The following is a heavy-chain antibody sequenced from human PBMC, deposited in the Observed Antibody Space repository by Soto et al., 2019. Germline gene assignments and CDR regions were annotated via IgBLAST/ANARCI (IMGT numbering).Heavy chain of an antibody. V-gene: IGHV3-48*03. CDR3: ACSKETLLWFWESSFDP. CDR2: ISSSGSTI. J-gene: IGHJ5*02. CDR1: GFTLRSYE. Sequence: GVSLRLSWSVCGFTLRSYEMNWVSQAPGKELEWVSYISSSGSTIYYADSVKGRFTISRDNAKNSLYLQMNSLRAEDTAVYYCACSKETLLWFWESSFDPWGQGTLLTVSS. D-gene: IGHD3-10*01.